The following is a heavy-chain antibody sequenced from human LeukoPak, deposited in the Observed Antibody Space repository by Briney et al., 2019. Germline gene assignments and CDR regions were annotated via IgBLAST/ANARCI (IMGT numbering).Heavy chain of an antibody. J-gene: IGHJ4*02. CDR1: GGSISSYY. CDR3: ARAGYCSSTSCYYFDY. CDR2: IYYSGST. Sequence: SETLSLTCTVSGGSISSYYWSWIRQPPGKGLEWIGYIYYSGSTNYNPSLKSRVTISVDTSKNQFSLKLSSVTAADTAVYYCARAGYCSSTSCYYFDYWGQGTLVTVSS. D-gene: IGHD2-2*01. V-gene: IGHV4-59*01.